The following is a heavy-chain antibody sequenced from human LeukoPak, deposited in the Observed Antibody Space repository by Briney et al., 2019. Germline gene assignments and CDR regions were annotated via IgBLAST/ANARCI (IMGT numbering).Heavy chain of an antibody. CDR2: IYHSGST. D-gene: IGHD1-26*01. CDR3: AGSGSYPIDY. J-gene: IGHJ4*02. CDR1: GGSISNHY. Sequence: KPSETLSLTCTVSGGSISNHYWSWIRQPPGKGLEWIGYIYHSGSTYYNPSLKSRVTISVDRSKNQFSLKLSSVTAADTAVYYCAGSGSYPIDYWGQGTLVTVSS. V-gene: IGHV4-59*04.